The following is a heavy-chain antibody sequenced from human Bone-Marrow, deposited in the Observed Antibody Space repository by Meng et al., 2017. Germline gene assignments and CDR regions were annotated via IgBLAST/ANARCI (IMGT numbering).Heavy chain of an antibody. Sequence: QGQLQQWGAGLLKPSGTLSLTCAVSGGSISSSNWWSWVRQPPGKGLEWIGEIYHSGSTNYNPSLKSRVTISVDKSKNQFSLKLSSVTAADTAVYYCARRVSGSGLTTDWFDPWGQGTLVTVSS. CDR2: IYHSGST. D-gene: IGHD4-17*01. CDR1: GGSISSSNW. CDR3: ARRVSGSGLTTDWFDP. V-gene: IGHV4-4*02. J-gene: IGHJ5*02.